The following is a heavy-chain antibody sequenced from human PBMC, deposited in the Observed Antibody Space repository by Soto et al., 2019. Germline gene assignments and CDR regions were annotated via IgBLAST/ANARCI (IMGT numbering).Heavy chain of an antibody. D-gene: IGHD6-13*01. Sequence: EVQLVESGGGLVKPGGSLRLSCAASGYTFSSYSMNWVRQAPGKGLEWVSSISSSSCYIYYESSVKGRFTISRDNAKNSLYLQMNSLRAEDTAVYYCARGRGAAGTDSVQYYGMDVWGQGTTVTVSS. CDR1: GYTFSSYS. CDR3: ARGRGAAGTDSVQYYGMDV. J-gene: IGHJ6*02. CDR2: ISSSSCYI. V-gene: IGHV3-21*01.